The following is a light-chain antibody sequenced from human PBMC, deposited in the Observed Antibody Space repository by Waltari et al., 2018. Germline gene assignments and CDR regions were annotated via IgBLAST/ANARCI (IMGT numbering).Light chain of an antibody. J-gene: IGKJ2*01. V-gene: IGKV3-11*01. CDR2: DAS. CDR1: QSVSSK. Sequence: EIVLTQSPATLSLSPGERDTLSCRASQSVSSKLAWYQQKPGQAPRLLMYDASNRATGIPARFSGSGSGTDFTLTISSLEPEDFAVYYCRQRNNWPFTFGQGTKLEIK. CDR3: RQRNNWPFT.